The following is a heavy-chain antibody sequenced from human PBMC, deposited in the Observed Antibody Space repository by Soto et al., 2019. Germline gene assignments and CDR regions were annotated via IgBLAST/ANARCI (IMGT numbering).Heavy chain of an antibody. CDR1: GGTFNRYT. J-gene: IGHJ6*02. Sequence: VQLVQSGAEVKKPGSSVKLSCKASGGTFNRYTISWVRQAPGQGLEGMGGIIPIFGIANYAQKFQGRVAIIAEESTSAAYMELRSLRSEDTAVYYCALWGFRDGNNSKYNYSGMDVWGQGTTVTVSS. CDR2: IIPIFGIA. CDR3: ALWGFRDGNNSKYNYSGMDV. D-gene: IGHD1-1*01. V-gene: IGHV1-69*01.